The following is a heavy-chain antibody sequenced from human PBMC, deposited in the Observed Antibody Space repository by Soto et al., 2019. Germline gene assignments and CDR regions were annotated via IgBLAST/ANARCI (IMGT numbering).Heavy chain of an antibody. CDR2: IRQDGGEK. J-gene: IGHJ4*02. CDR3: ARVSQSVSAARRPVDY. CDR1: GFTFGSFW. Sequence: PVGSLRLSCVGSGFTFGSFWMRWVRQAPGKGLEWVADIRQDGGEKYYGDSVKCRFTISRDNSKNTLYLQMNSLRAEDTAVYYCARVSQSVSAARRPVDYWGQGTLVTVSS. D-gene: IGHD6-6*01. V-gene: IGHV3-7*01.